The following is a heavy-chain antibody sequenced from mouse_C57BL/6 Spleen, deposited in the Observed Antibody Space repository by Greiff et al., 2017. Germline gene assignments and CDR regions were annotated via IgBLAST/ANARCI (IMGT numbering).Heavy chain of an antibody. Sequence: VKLQESGAELVRPGASVTLSCKASGYTFTDYEMHWVKQTPVHGLEWIGDIDPETGGTAYNQKFKGKVILTADNSSSTVYMELRSLTSEDSAVYYSKRWGMVRAGAMDYWGQGTTVTVSS. J-gene: IGHJ4*01. CDR1: GYTFTDYE. CDR3: KRWGMVRAGAMDY. V-gene: IGHV1-15*01. D-gene: IGHD2-2*01. CDR2: IDPETGGT.